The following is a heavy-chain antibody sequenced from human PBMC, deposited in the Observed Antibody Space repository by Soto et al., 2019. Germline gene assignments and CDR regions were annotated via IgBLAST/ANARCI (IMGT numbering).Heavy chain of an antibody. V-gene: IGHV4-34*01. CDR1: GGSLSGYY. Sequence: QVQLQQWGAGLLKPSETLSLTCAVYGGSLSGYYWSWIRQPPGKGLEWIGEISHSGSTNYNPSLKSRVTISVDTSKNQFSLKLSSVTAADTAVYYCARENPGDHWGQGTLVTVSS. CDR3: ARENPGDH. J-gene: IGHJ4*02. CDR2: ISHSGST.